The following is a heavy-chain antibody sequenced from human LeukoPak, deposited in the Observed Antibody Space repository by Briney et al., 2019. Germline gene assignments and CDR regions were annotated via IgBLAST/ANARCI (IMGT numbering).Heavy chain of an antibody. CDR1: GSTFSSYG. CDR2: IWYDGSNK. D-gene: IGHD3-9*01. V-gene: IGHV3-33*01. J-gene: IGHJ4*02. CDR3: ARDLTGRNYFDY. Sequence: GRSLRLSCAASGSTFSSYGMHWVRQAPGKGLEWVAVIWYDGSNKYYADSVKGRFTISRDNSKNTLYLQMNSLRAEDTAVYYCARDLTGRNYFDYWGQGTLVTVSS.